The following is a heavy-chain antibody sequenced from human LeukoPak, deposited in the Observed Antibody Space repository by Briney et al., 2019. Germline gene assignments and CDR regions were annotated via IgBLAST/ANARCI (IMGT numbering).Heavy chain of an antibody. D-gene: IGHD2-15*01. Sequence: GGSLRLSCAASGFTFSSYGMHWVRQAPGKGLEWVAFIRYDGSNKYYADSVKGRFTISRDNSKNTLYLQMNSLRAEDTAVYYCAPRAIVVVVAATSAAYYYYYMDVWGKGTTVTVSS. V-gene: IGHV3-30*02. CDR3: APRAIVVVVAATSAAYYYYYMDV. CDR2: IRYDGSNK. J-gene: IGHJ6*03. CDR1: GFTFSSYG.